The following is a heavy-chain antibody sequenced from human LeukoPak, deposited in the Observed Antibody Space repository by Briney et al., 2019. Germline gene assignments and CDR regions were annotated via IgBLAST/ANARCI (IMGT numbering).Heavy chain of an antibody. Sequence: VGPLRLSCAASGLAFSTNWMHWVRQAPGKGLVWVSRIKGDGSITNYADSVKGRFTISRDNAKNTLYLQMNSLRAEDTAVYYCARENWYLDYWGQGTLVTVSS. CDR3: ARENWYLDY. CDR1: GLAFSTNW. J-gene: IGHJ4*02. CDR2: IKGDGSIT. V-gene: IGHV3-74*01. D-gene: IGHD1-1*01.